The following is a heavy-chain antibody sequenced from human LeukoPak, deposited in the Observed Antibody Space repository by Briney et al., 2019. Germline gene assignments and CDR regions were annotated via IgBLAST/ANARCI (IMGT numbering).Heavy chain of an antibody. D-gene: IGHD4-23*01. CDR2: IYYSGST. Sequence: SETLSLTCTVSGGSISSGDYYWSWIRQPPGKGLEWIGYIYYSGSTYYNPSLKSRVTISVDTSKNQFSLKLSSVTAADTAVYYCARGQTLFATYYFDYWGQGTLVTGSS. CDR3: ARGQTLFATYYFDY. V-gene: IGHV4-30-4*01. CDR1: GGSISSGDYY. J-gene: IGHJ4*02.